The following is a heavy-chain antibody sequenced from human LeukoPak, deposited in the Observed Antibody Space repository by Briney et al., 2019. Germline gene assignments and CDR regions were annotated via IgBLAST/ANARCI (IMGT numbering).Heavy chain of an antibody. D-gene: IGHD6-19*01. J-gene: IGHJ4*02. CDR2: ISYDGSNK. V-gene: IGHV3-30*18. CDR3: AKDHYSSGWYFDY. CDR1: GFTFSSYG. Sequence: GGSLRLSCAASGFTFSSYGMHWVRRAPGKGLEWAAIISYDGSNKYYADSVKGRFTISRDNSKNTLYLRMNSLRAEDTAVYYCAKDHYSSGWYFDYWGQGTLVTVSS.